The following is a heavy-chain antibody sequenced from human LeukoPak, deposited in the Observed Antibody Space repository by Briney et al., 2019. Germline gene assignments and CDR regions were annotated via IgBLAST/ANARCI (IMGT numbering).Heavy chain of an antibody. CDR3: AREWFSGQKLGSGTLKHANSFDP. CDR2: IYYSGST. J-gene: IGHJ5*02. D-gene: IGHD3-10*01. Sequence: SETLSLTCTVSGGSISSSSYYWGWIRQPPGKGLEWIGSIYYSGSTYYNPSLKSRVTISVDTSKNQFSLKLSSVTAADTAVYYCAREWFSGQKLGSGTLKHANSFDPWGQGTLVTVSS. CDR1: GGSISSSSYY. V-gene: IGHV4-39*02.